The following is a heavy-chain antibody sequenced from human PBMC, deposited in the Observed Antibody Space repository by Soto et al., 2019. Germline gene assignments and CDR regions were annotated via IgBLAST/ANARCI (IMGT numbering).Heavy chain of an antibody. J-gene: IGHJ6*02. Sequence: GESLKISCKGSGYTFTNYWIGWVRQMPGKGLEWMGIIYPDDSDTRYSPSFRGQVTISVDKSISTAHLQWSSLKASDTAMYYCARPGYSDYGMDIWGQGTTVTVSS. D-gene: IGHD1-26*01. V-gene: IGHV5-51*01. CDR2: IYPDDSDT. CDR1: GYTFTNYW. CDR3: ARPGYSDYGMDI.